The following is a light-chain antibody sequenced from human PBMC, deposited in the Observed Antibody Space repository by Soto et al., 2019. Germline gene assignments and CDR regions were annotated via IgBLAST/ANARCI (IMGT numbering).Light chain of an antibody. V-gene: IGLV2-14*01. CDR2: EVS. Sequence: QSALTQPASASGSPGQSITVSCTGTSSDVGGYNYVSWYQQHPGKAPKLMIYEVSNRPSGVSSRFSGSKSGNTASLTISGLQAEDEADYYCSSYTSSNTYVFGRGTKVTVL. J-gene: IGLJ1*01. CDR1: SSDVGGYNY. CDR3: SSYTSSNTYV.